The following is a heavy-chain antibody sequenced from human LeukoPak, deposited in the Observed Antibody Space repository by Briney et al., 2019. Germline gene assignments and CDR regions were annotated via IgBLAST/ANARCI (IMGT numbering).Heavy chain of an antibody. Sequence: GGSLRLSCAASGFTVSSNYMSWVRQAPGKGLEWVSVIYSGGSTYYADSVKGRFTISRDNSENTLYLQMNSLRAEDTAVYYCAKMVTGFPNWFDPWGQGTLVTVSS. D-gene: IGHD1-1*01. CDR1: GFTVSSNY. CDR2: IYSGGST. V-gene: IGHV3-53*01. CDR3: AKMVTGFPNWFDP. J-gene: IGHJ5*02.